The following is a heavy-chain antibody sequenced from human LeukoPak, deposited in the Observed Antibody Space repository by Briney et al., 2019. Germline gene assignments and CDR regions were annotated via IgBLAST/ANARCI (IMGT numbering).Heavy chain of an antibody. CDR3: ATYCSSTSCYSRYGMDV. D-gene: IGHD2-2*01. J-gene: IGHJ6*02. CDR2: ISGSGGST. Sequence: GGSLRLSCAASGFTFSSYAMSWVRQAPGKGLEWVSAISGSGGSTYYADSVKGRFTISRDNSKNTLYLQMNSLRAEDTAVYYCATYCSSTSCYSRYGMDVWGQGTTVTVSS. V-gene: IGHV3-23*01. CDR1: GFTFSSYA.